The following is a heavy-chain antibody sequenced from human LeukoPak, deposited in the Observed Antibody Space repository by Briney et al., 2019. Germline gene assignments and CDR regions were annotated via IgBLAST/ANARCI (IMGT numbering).Heavy chain of an antibody. D-gene: IGHD1-1*01. CDR1: GFSFNAYW. J-gene: IGHJ4*02. CDR3: ARDQGNWYFDS. V-gene: IGHV3-7*01. Sequence: GGSLRLSCAASGFSFNAYWMAWVRQAPGTGLEWVANINPAGSETFHVDPVKGRFTISRDNARNSLYLQMNSLRAEDTAVYYCARDQGNWYFDSWGQGTLVTVSS. CDR2: INPAGSET.